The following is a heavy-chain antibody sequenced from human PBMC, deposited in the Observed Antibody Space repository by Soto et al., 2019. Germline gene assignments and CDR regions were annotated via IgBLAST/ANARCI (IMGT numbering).Heavy chain of an antibody. V-gene: IGHV1-18*01. Sequence: ASVKVSCKASGYTFTSYGISWVRQAPGQGLEWMGWISAYNGNTNYAQKLQGRVTMTTDTSTSTAYMELRSLRSDDTAVYYCARTAGDFWSGYYRDAFDIWGQGTMVTVSS. CDR2: ISAYNGNT. CDR1: GYTFTSYG. CDR3: ARTAGDFWSGYYRDAFDI. D-gene: IGHD3-3*01. J-gene: IGHJ3*02.